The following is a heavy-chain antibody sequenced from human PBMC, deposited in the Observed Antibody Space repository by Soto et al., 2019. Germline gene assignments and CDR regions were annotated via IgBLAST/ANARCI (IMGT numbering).Heavy chain of an antibody. D-gene: IGHD3-16*01. V-gene: IGHV3-33*01. Sequence: GGSLRLSCAASGFTFSSYGMHWVRQAPGKGLEWVAVIWYDGSNKYYADSVKGRFTISRDNSKNTLYLQMNSLRAEDTAVYYCARGIIDEGGILIDYWGQGTLVTVSS. CDR2: IWYDGSNK. CDR3: ARGIIDEGGILIDY. J-gene: IGHJ4*02. CDR1: GFTFSSYG.